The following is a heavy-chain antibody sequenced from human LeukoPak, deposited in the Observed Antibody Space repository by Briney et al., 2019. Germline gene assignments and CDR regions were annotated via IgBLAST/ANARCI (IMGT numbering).Heavy chain of an antibody. CDR1: GGSISSYH. V-gene: IGHV4-59*01. Sequence: PAETLSLTCTVSGGSISSYHWSWILQPPGKGLEWIGYIYYSGSTNYNPSLKSRVTISVDTSKNQFSLKLSSVTAADTAVYYCARDGEQQLAFDYWGQGTLVTVSS. CDR2: IYYSGST. D-gene: IGHD6-13*01. J-gene: IGHJ4*02. CDR3: ARDGEQQLAFDY.